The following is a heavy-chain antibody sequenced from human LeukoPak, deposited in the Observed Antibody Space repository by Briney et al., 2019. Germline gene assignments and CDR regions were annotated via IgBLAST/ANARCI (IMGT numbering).Heavy chain of an antibody. CDR1: GYTFTSYG. CDR2: ISAYNGNT. D-gene: IGHD3-16*02. Sequence: ASVKVSCRASGYTFTSYGISWVRQAPGQGLEWMGWISAYNGNTNYAQRLQGRVTMTTDTSTSTAYMELRSLRSDDTAVYYGATQRDYVWGSYRYTDAFDIWGQGTMVTVSS. J-gene: IGHJ3*02. CDR3: ATQRDYVWGSYRYTDAFDI. V-gene: IGHV1-18*01.